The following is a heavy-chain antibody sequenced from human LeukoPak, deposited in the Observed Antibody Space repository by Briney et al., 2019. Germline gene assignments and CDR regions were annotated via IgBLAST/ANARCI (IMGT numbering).Heavy chain of an antibody. V-gene: IGHV3-30*18. CDR2: ISYDGSNK. CDR3: AKDRCSSTSCYFHYFDY. CDR1: GFTFSSYG. Sequence: GRSLRLSCAASGFTFSSYGTHWVRQAPGKGLEWVAVISYDGSNKYYADSVKGRFTISRDNSKNTLYLQMNSLRAEDTAVYYCAKDRCSSTSCYFHYFDYWGQGTLITVSS. J-gene: IGHJ4*02. D-gene: IGHD2-2*01.